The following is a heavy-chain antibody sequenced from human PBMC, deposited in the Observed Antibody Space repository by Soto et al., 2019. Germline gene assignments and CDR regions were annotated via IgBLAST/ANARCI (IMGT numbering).Heavy chain of an antibody. V-gene: IGHV3-23*01. CDR3: AKDAVSRDGVWLAQD. CDR1: GFSLGDYA. J-gene: IGHJ4*02. CDR2: PYGSGGGI. Sequence: HPGGSLRLSGAASGFSLGDYAMISIRQVPGKGLEWISGPYGSGGGIHYADSVKGRSTISRDNSAYSVYLQINNLGAEDTAVYYCAKDAVSRDGVWLAQDWGQGTVVAVST. D-gene: IGHD5-12*01.